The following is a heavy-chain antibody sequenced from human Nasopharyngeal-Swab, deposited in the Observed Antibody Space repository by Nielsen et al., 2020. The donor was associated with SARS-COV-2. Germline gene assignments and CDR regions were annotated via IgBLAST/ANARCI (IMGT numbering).Heavy chain of an antibody. CDR3: ARDINGYNYRFDY. CDR1: GITFSSYS. Sequence: ESLKISCAASGITFSSYSMNWVRQAPGKGLEWVSSISSSSSYIYYADSVKGRFTISRDNAKNSLYLQMNSLRAEDTAVYYCARDINGYNYRFDYWGQGTLVTVSS. V-gene: IGHV3-21*01. D-gene: IGHD5-24*01. J-gene: IGHJ4*02. CDR2: ISSSSSYI.